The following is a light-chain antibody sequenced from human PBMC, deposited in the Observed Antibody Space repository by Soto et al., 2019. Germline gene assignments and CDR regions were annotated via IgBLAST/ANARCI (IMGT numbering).Light chain of an antibody. CDR1: SSNIGSNT. Sequence: QLVLTQPPSTSGTPGQRVTLSCSGSSSNIGSNTVNWYQQLPGTAPKLLIYTTNERPTGVPARFSGSKSGTSASLAISGLQSEDEADYYCAAWDDSLNGVVFGGGTKLTVL. V-gene: IGLV1-44*01. J-gene: IGLJ2*01. CDR3: AAWDDSLNGVV. CDR2: TTN.